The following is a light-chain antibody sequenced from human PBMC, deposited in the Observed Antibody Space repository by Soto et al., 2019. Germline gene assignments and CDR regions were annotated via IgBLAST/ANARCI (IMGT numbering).Light chain of an antibody. V-gene: IGKV1-12*01. J-gene: IGKJ4*01. Sequence: DIQMTQSPSSVSASVGDRVSITCRASQGISNWLAWYQQKPGRAPKLLIYTGSSLQSGVPSRFSGTGSGTDVPLTISSLQPEDVATYYCQQANSFPLTFGGGTKVEIK. CDR1: QGISNW. CDR3: QQANSFPLT. CDR2: TGS.